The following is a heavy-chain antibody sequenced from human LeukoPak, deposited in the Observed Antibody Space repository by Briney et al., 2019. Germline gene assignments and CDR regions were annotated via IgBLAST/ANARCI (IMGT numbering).Heavy chain of an antibody. CDR2: ISGSGGST. CDR1: GLTFSSYA. CDR3: DV. Sequence: HPGGSLRLSCAASGLTFSSYAMSWVRQAPGKGLEWVSAISGSGGSTYYADSVKGRFTISRDNAESSVYYCTRDIDDVLTGDDAFDVWGQGTVVTVSS. V-gene: IGHV3-23*01. J-gene: IGHJ3*01. D-gene: IGHD3-9*01.